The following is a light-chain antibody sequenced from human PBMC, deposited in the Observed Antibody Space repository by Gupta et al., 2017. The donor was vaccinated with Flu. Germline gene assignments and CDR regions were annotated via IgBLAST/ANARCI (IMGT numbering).Light chain of an antibody. Sequence: VTISCTGTSSDVGGYNYVSWHQHPPGNAPNLIIYAVSERPSGVPARFSGSKSGNTASLTVTGLQAEDEADYFCSSYGGSNNLWVFGGGTKLTVL. CDR3: SSYGGSNNLWV. CDR2: AVS. J-gene: IGLJ3*02. CDR1: SSDVGGYNY. V-gene: IGLV2-8*01.